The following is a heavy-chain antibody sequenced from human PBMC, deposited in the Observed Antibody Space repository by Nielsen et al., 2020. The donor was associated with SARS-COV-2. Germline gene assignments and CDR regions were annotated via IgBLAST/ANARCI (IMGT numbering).Heavy chain of an antibody. CDR2: INPKSGVT. Sequence: ASVKVSCKASGNTFTDAFAHWVRQAPGQGLEWMGWINPKSGVTNYAQRFQGRVTMTRDTSTNSVYMELSSLTSEDTAVYFCARGPNNWNFGYWGQGTLVTVSS. CDR3: ARGPNNWNFGY. V-gene: IGHV1-2*02. J-gene: IGHJ4*02. CDR1: GNTFTDAF. D-gene: IGHD1-20*01.